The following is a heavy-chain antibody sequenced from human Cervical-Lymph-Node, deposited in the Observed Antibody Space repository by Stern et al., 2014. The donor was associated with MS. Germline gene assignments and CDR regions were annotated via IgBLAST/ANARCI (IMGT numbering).Heavy chain of an antibody. CDR2: IYYGST. D-gene: IGHD4-17*01. V-gene: IGHV4-59*01. CDR3: ARWGTTVTFRTFDF. J-gene: IGHJ4*02. Sequence: QLQLQESGPGLVKPSETLSLTCAVSGDSISDYYWNWIRQPPGKGLEWIGYIYYGSTKYNPSLRSRATLSVDTSKNQFSLKLTSVTPADTAIYYCARWGTTVTFRTFDFWGQGILVTVSS. CDR1: GDSISDYY.